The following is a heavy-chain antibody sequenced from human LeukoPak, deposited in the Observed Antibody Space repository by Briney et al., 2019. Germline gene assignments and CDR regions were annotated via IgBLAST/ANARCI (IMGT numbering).Heavy chain of an antibody. V-gene: IGHV3-7*04. J-gene: IGHJ4*02. CDR1: GFTFSSYW. CDR2: IKQDGGEK. Sequence: SGGSLRLSCAASGFTFSSYWMSWVRQAPGKGLEWVANIKQDGGEKYYVDSVKGRFTISRDNAKNSLYLQMNSLRAEDTAVYYCARVPYDYVWGSYRYSGFDYWGQGTLVTVSS. D-gene: IGHD3-16*02. CDR3: ARVPYDYVWGSYRYSGFDY.